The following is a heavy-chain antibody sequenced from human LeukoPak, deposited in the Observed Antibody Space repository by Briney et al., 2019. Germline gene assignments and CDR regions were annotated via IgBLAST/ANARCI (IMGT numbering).Heavy chain of an antibody. J-gene: IGHJ4*02. CDR1: GFTFSSYG. V-gene: IGHV3-33*01. CDR2: IWYDGSNK. Sequence: GGSLRLSCAASGFTFSSYGMPWVRQAPGKGLEWVAVIWYDGSNKYYADSVKGRFTISRDNSKNTLYLQMNSLRAEDTAVYYCARWVGATGILDYWGQGTLVTVSS. D-gene: IGHD1-26*01. CDR3: ARWVGATGILDY.